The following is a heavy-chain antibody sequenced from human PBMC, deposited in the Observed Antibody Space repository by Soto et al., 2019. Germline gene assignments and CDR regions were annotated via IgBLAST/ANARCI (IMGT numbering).Heavy chain of an antibody. D-gene: IGHD2-15*01. V-gene: IGHV3-48*02. CDR2: ISGSSQTI. Sequence: GGSLRLSCAASGFIFNTYSMNWVRQSPGKGLEWVSYISGSSQTIFYADSVRGRFTISRDNANNSTYLQMVSLRDEDTAVYYCARTLSWRRGPFDSWGQGTLVTVSS. CDR3: ARTLSWRRGPFDS. CDR1: GFIFNTYS. J-gene: IGHJ4*02.